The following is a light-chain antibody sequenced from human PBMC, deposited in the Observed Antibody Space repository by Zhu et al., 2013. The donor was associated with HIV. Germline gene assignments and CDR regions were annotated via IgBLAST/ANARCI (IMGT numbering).Light chain of an antibody. CDR2: TAS. Sequence: DIQMTQSPSSLSASVGARVTITCRASLSITTSLNWYQQKPGKAPKLLIYTASTLQSGVPSRFSGSGSGTDFTLTISSLQPEDFATYFCQQTYNAPNTFGRGTKVQTK. V-gene: IGKV1-39*01. J-gene: IGKJ2*01. CDR3: QQTYNAPNT. CDR1: LSITTS.